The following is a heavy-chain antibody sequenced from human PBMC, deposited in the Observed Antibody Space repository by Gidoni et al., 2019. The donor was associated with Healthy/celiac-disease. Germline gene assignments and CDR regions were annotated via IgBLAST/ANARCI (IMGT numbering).Heavy chain of an antibody. CDR2: ISYDGSNK. CDR3: AKASTYYDFWSGYFE. V-gene: IGHV3-30*18. CDR1: GFTFSSYG. D-gene: IGHD3-3*01. Sequence: QVQLVESGGGVVQPGRSLRLPCPASGFTFSSYGMPWVRQAPGKGLEWVAVISYDGSNKYYADSVKGRFTISRDNSKNTLYLQMNSLRAEDTAVYYCAKASTYYDFWSGYFEWGQGTLVTVSS. J-gene: IGHJ4*02.